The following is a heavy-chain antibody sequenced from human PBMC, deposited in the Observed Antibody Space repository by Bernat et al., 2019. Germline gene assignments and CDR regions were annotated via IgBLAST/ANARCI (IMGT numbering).Heavy chain of an antibody. J-gene: IGHJ3*02. CDR3: ARDHGYCSGGTCSHAFGI. CDR2: IYYSGST. Sequence: QLQLQESGPGLVKPSETLSLTCTVSSGSISSSSYYWGWIRQPPGKGLEWIGSIYYSGSTYYNPSLKSRVTISVDTSKNQFSLKLSSVTAADTAVYYCARDHGYCSGGTCSHAFGIWGQGTMVTVSS. V-gene: IGHV4-39*07. D-gene: IGHD2-15*01. CDR1: SGSISSSSYY.